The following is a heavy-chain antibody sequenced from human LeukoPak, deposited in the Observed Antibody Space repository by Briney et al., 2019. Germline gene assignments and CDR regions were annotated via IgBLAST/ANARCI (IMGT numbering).Heavy chain of an antibody. D-gene: IGHD3-22*01. V-gene: IGHV1-69*05. J-gene: IGHJ4*02. CDR2: IIPIFGTV. CDR1: GGTFSSYA. CDR3: ARAATDYYDSSGYYPAD. Sequence: SVKVSCKASGGTFSSYAISWVRQAPGQGLEWMGGIIPIFGTVNYAQKFQGRVTMTTDTSTSTAYMELRSLRSDDTAVYYCARAATDYYDSSGYYPADWGQGTLVTVSS.